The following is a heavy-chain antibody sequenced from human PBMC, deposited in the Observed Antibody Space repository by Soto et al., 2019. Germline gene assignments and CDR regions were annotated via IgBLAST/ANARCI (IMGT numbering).Heavy chain of an antibody. CDR3: ARDRIAVAGIVSGWFDP. D-gene: IGHD6-19*01. V-gene: IGHV1-69*13. Sequence: SVKVSCKASGGTFSSYAISWVRQAPGQGLEWMGGIIPIFGTANYAQKFQGRVTITADESTSTAYMELSSLRSEDTAVYYCARDRIAVAGIVSGWFDPWGQGTLVTVS. J-gene: IGHJ5*02. CDR2: IIPIFGTA. CDR1: GGTFSSYA.